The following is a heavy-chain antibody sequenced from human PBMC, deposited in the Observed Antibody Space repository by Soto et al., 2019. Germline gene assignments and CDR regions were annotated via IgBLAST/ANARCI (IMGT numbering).Heavy chain of an antibody. CDR2: ISAYNGDT. D-gene: IGHD1-1*01. Sequence: QVQLVQSGAEVKEPGASVKVSCKASGYTFTTYGITWVRQAPGQGLEWMGWISAYNGDTYYAQKLQDRLTMTTDTSTTTAYMELRSLRSDDTAVYYCARGNARHWFAPWGQGTLVTVSS. J-gene: IGHJ5*02. CDR3: ARGNARHWFAP. V-gene: IGHV1-18*01. CDR1: GYTFTTYG.